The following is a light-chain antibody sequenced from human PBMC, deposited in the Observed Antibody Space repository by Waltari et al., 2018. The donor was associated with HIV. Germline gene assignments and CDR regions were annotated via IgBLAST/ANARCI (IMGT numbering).Light chain of an antibody. CDR2: NVN. Sequence: HSALTQPRPVSGSPGQSVTSPCTGTSSDVGGYKFVSWYQQHPGKAPKLLVYNVNKRTSGLPDRFSGSKSGNTASLIISGLQAEDEADYYCLSYAGSNTLVFGGGTTVTVL. CDR3: LSYAGSNTLV. V-gene: IGLV2-11*01. J-gene: IGLJ3*02. CDR1: SSDVGGYKF.